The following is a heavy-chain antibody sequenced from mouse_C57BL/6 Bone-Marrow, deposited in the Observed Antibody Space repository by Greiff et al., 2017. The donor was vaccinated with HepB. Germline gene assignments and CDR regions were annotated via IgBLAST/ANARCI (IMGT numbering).Heavy chain of an antibody. V-gene: IGHV1-42*01. Sequence: EVQLQQSGPELVKPGASVKISCKASGYSFTGYYMNWVKQSPEKSLEWIGEINPSTGGTTYNQKFKAKATLTVDKSSSTAYMQLKSLTSEDSAVYYCAIGSSYTFDYWGQGTTLTVSS. CDR3: AIGSSYTFDY. J-gene: IGHJ2*01. CDR1: GYSFTGYY. CDR2: INPSTGGT. D-gene: IGHD1-1*01.